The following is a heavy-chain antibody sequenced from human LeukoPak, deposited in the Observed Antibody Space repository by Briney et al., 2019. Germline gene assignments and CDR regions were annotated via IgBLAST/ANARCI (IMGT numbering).Heavy chain of an antibody. V-gene: IGHV5-51*01. CDR2: IYPGDSDT. CDR3: ARPGVSALGPDAFDI. D-gene: IGHD2-8*01. Sequence: KAGESLKISCKGSGYSFTSYWIGWVRQMPGKGLEWMGIIYPGDSDTRYSPSFQGQVTISADKSISTAYLQWSSLKASDTAMYYCARPGVSALGPDAFDIWGQGTMVTVSS. J-gene: IGHJ3*02. CDR1: GYSFTSYW.